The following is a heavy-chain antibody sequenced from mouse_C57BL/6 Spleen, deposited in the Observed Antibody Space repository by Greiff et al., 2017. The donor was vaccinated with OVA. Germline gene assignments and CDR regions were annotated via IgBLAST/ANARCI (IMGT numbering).Heavy chain of an antibody. CDR2: INPNNGGT. CDR1: GYTFTDYY. CDR3: ASPLRSIFDY. D-gene: IGHD1-1*01. J-gene: IGHJ2*01. V-gene: IGHV1-26*01. Sequence: EVQLQQSGPELVKPGASVKISCKASGYTFTDYYMNWVKQSHGKSLEWIGDINPNNGGTSYNQKFKGKATLTVDKSSSTAYMELRSLTSEDSAVYYCASPLRSIFDYWGQGTTLTVSS.